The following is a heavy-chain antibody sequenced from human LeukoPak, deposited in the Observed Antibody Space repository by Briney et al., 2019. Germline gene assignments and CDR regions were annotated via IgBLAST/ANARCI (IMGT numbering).Heavy chain of an antibody. J-gene: IGHJ6*04. CDR1: GFTFSSYS. V-gene: IGHV3-21*01. CDR3: ARDPLLWSRGDYYYGMDV. CDR2: ISSSSSYI. D-gene: IGHD3-10*01. Sequence: GGSLRLSCAASGFTFSSYSMNWVRQAPVKGLEWVSSISSSSSYIYYADSVKGRFTISRDNAKNSLYLQMNSLRAEDTAVYYCARDPLLWSRGDYYYGMDVWGKGTTVTVSS.